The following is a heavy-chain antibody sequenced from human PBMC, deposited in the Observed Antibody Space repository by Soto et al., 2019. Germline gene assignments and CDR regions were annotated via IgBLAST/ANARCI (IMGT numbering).Heavy chain of an antibody. CDR1: GFTFSISD. J-gene: IGHJ2*01. Sequence: EVQLLESGGGLAQPGGSLRLSCAASGFTFSISDMHWVRQVTGKGLEWVSAIGRGGDTYYPDSVKDRFTIPRENTKNSMYLQMTKPRAGDSAVYYCARKLADTVTTAWYFDLCGRGTLVTVSS. CDR2: IGRGGDT. CDR3: ARKLADTVTTAWYFDL. V-gene: IGHV3-13*01. D-gene: IGHD4-17*01.